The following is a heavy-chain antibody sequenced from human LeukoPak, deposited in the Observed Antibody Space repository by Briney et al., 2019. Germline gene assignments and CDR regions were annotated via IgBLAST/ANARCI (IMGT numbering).Heavy chain of an antibody. D-gene: IGHD1-26*01. Sequence: PGGSLRLSCAASGFTFSSYWMSWVRQTPGKGLEWVANIKQDGSDKYYVDSVKGRFTISRDNVENSLYLHMDSLRAEDTAVYYCTRGGRSTSYYWQYWGQGSLVTVSS. CDR3: TRGGRSTSYYWQY. CDR1: GFTFSSYW. CDR2: IKQDGSDK. V-gene: IGHV3-7*01. J-gene: IGHJ4*02.